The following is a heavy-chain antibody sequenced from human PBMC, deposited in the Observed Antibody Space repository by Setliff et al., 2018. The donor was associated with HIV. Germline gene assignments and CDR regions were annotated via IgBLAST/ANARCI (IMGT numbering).Heavy chain of an antibody. J-gene: IGHJ4*02. Sequence: SETLSLTCTVSGGSITGYYWSWVQQPPGKGLEWIGYIFYSGTTNYSPSLNSRATISVDTSKNSFSLRLSSVTAADTAVYYCARVNALIRAPFDYWGQGALVTGSS. V-gene: IGHV4-59*01. CDR2: IFYSGTT. CDR3: ARVNALIRAPFDY. CDR1: GGSITGYY.